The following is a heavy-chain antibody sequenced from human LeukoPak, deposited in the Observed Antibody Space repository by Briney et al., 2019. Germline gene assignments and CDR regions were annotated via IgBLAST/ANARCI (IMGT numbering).Heavy chain of an antibody. D-gene: IGHD3-16*01. CDR1: GFTFTNDW. Sequence: GGSLRLSCAASGFTFTNDWMHWVRQAPGKGPVWVSQISSDGSSATYADSVKGRFTISRDNAKNTLHLQMNSLRAEDTAVYYCVRGLGDSWGQGTQLIVSS. CDR3: VRGLGDS. CDR2: ISSDGSSA. V-gene: IGHV3-74*01. J-gene: IGHJ5*01.